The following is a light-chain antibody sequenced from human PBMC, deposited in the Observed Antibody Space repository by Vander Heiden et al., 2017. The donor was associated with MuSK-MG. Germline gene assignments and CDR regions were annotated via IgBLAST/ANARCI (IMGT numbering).Light chain of an antibody. J-gene: IGKJ5*01. CDR3: QQYYNWPIT. Sequence: EIVRTQSPTTLSVSPGERADLSCRATESVSSNLAWHQQKPGQTPRLLIYGVSIRDTGIAARSSGRGSRTDFTLTIRSLQSAAFVVYYCQQYYNWPITFGPGTRLEI. CDR2: GVS. CDR1: ESVSSN. V-gene: IGKV3-15*01.